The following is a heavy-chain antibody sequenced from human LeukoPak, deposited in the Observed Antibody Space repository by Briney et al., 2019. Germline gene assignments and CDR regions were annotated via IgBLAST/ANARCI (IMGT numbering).Heavy chain of an antibody. CDR2: INPNSGGT. CDR1: GYTFTGYY. Sequence: ASVKVSCKASGYTFTGYYMHWVRQAPGQGLEWMGWINPNSGGTNYAQKFQGRVTMTRDTSISTAYMELSRLRSDDTAVYYCARDEGYCSSTSCYPYYYYYMDVWGKGTTVTVSS. CDR3: ARDEGYCSSTSCYPYYYYYMDV. J-gene: IGHJ6*03. V-gene: IGHV1-2*02. D-gene: IGHD2-2*01.